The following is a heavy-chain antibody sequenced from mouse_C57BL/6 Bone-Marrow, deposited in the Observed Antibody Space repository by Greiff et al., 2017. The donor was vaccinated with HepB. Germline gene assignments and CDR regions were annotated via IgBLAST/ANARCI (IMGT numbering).Heavy chain of an antibody. D-gene: IGHD2-4*01. V-gene: IGHV2-2*01. Sequence: VQLQQSGPGLVQPSQSLSITCTVSGFSLTSYGVHWVRQSPGKGLEWLGVIWSGGSTDYNAAFISRLSISKDNSKSQVFFKMNSLQADDTAIYYCARNEDYLAWFAYWGQGTLVTVSA. J-gene: IGHJ3*01. CDR1: GFSLTSYG. CDR3: ARNEDYLAWFAY. CDR2: IWSGGST.